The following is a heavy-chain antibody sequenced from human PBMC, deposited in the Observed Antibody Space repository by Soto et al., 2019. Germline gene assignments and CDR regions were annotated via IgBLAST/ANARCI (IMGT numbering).Heavy chain of an antibody. J-gene: IGHJ6*02. V-gene: IGHV3-21*01. CDR1: GFSFSTYS. CDR3: AREETAWPLAYGLDV. Sequence: LRLSCEASGFSFSTYSMHWVRQAPGKGLEWVSSIGRRSDIYYADSVKGRFTISRDNAKNSVSLQMNSLRDEDTAVYYCAREETAWPLAYGLDVWGQGTTVTVSS. D-gene: IGHD2-21*02. CDR2: IGRRSDI.